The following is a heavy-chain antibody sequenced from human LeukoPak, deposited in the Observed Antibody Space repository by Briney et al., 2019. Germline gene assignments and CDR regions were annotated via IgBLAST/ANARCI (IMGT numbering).Heavy chain of an antibody. Sequence: SEALSLTCTVSGGSISSFYWSWIRQPPGKGLERIGYIYYSGSTNYNPSLKSRVTISVDTSKNQFSLKLSSVTAADTAVYYCARGDTVTTAFDYWGQGTLVTVSS. D-gene: IGHD4-11*01. J-gene: IGHJ4*02. CDR2: IYYSGST. V-gene: IGHV4-59*01. CDR1: GGSISSFY. CDR3: ARGDTVTTAFDY.